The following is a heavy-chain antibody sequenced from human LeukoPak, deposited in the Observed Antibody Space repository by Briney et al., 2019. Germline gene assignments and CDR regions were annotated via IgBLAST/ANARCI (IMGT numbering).Heavy chain of an antibody. J-gene: IGHJ3*02. CDR3: ARDGFWGHAFDI. CDR2: IYHSGGT. CDR1: GYSISSGYY. V-gene: IGHV4-38-2*02. D-gene: IGHD7-27*01. Sequence: PSETLSLTCAVSGYSISSGYYWGWIRQPPGKGLEWIGSIYHSGGTYYNPSLKSRVTISVDTSKNQFSLKLSSVTAADTAVYYCARDGFWGHAFDIWGQGTMVTVSS.